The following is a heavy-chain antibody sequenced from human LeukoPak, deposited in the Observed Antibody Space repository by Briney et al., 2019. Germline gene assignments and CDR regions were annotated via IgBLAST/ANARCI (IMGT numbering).Heavy chain of an antibody. Sequence: GGSLRLSCAASELTVTSNYMSWVRQAPGKGLQWVSVIYPGGDIYYADSVKGRFIISRDNSKNTLSLQMNSLRAADTAVYYCAREGTFYGSGSYYFANWFDPWGQGTLVTVSS. J-gene: IGHJ5*02. CDR2: IYPGGDI. V-gene: IGHV3-53*05. CDR1: ELTVTSNY. CDR3: AREGTFYGSGSYYFANWFDP. D-gene: IGHD3-10*01.